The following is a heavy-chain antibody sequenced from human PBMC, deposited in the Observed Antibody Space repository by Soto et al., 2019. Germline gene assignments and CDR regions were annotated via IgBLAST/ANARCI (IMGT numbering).Heavy chain of an antibody. CDR1: GFTFSSYD. V-gene: IGHV3-13*01. J-gene: IGHJ4*02. CDR3: ARGRYYSGYAVNDLIFDY. Sequence: GGSLRLSCAASGFTFSSYDMHWVRQATGKGLEWVSAIGTAGDTYYPGSVKGRFTISRENAKNSLYLQMNSLRAGDTAVYYCARGRYYSGYAVNDLIFDYWGQGTLVTVSS. D-gene: IGHD5-12*01. CDR2: IGTAGDT.